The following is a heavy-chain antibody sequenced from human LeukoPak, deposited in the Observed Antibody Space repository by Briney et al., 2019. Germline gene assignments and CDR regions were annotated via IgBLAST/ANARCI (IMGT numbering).Heavy chain of an antibody. Sequence: PSETLPLTCAVYGGSFSGYYWSWIRQPPGKGLEWIGEINHSGSTNYNTSLKSRVTISVDTSKNQFSLKLSSVTAADTAVYYCARVPGLWLKSDGYYFDYWGQGTLVTVSS. CDR3: ARVPGLWLKSDGYYFDY. V-gene: IGHV4-34*01. D-gene: IGHD5-18*01. J-gene: IGHJ4*02. CDR1: GGSFSGYY. CDR2: INHSGST.